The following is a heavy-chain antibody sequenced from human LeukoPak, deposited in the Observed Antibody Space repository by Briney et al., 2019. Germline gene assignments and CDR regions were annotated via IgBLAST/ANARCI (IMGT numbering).Heavy chain of an antibody. CDR2: MHHSGST. J-gene: IGHJ5*02. V-gene: IGHV4-59*08. CDR3: ARHAAVEGSSGWSPLWWFDP. CDR1: GGSIRSYY. Sequence: SETLSLTCTVSGGSIRSYYWSWIRQPPGKGLEWIGYMHHSGSTKHNPYLNSRVTISVDTSKSQFSLKLSSVTAADTAVYYCARHAAVEGSSGWSPLWWFDPWGQGTLVTVSS. D-gene: IGHD6-19*01.